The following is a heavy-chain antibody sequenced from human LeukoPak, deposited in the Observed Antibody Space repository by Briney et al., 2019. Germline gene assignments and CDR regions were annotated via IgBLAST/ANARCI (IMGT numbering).Heavy chain of an antibody. Sequence: ASVKVSCKASGYTFTGYYMHWVRQAPGQGLEWMGWINPNSGGTNYAQTFQGRVTMTRDTSISTAYMELSRLRSDDTAVYYCARVSRVVVPAAISYWGRGTLVTVSS. CDR1: GYTFTGYY. CDR2: INPNSGGT. V-gene: IGHV1-2*02. CDR3: ARVSRVVVPAAISY. J-gene: IGHJ4*02. D-gene: IGHD2-2*01.